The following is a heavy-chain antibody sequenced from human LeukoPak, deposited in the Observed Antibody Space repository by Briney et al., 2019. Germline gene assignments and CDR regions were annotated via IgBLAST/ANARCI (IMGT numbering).Heavy chain of an antibody. Sequence: GGSLRLSCAASGFTFSNYAMSWVRQAPGKGLEWVSAISGSGGSTYYADSVKGRFTISRDNSKNTLYLQMNSLRAEDTAVYYCARDPPLKGGDGGQLPDYWGQGTLVTVSS. CDR1: GFTFSNYA. V-gene: IGHV3-23*01. J-gene: IGHJ4*02. CDR2: ISGSGGST. D-gene: IGHD2-21*02. CDR3: ARDPPLKGGDGGQLPDY.